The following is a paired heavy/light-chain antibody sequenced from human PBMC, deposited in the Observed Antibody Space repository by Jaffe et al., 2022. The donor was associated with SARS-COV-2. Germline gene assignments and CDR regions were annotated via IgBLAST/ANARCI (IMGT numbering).Light chain of an antibody. CDR1: SSDVGTYDL. CDR2: EGS. Sequence: QSALTQPASVSGSPGQSITISCTGTSSDVGTYDLVSWYQQHPGKAPKLMIYEGSKRPSGVSNRFSGSKSGNTASLTISGLQAEDEADYYCCSYVGSSTFVFGTGTKVSV. CDR3: CSYVGSSTFV. J-gene: IGLJ1*01. V-gene: IGLV2-23*01.
Heavy chain of an antibody. Sequence: QLQLQESGPGLVKPSETLSLTCTVSGGSISSSFYYWDWIRQPPGKGLEWIGSIYYSGSIYYNPSLKSRVIISVDTSKSQFSLKLSAVAAADTAVYYCARRGGSASYYKTYVDYWGQGTLVTVSS. D-gene: IGHD3-10*01. J-gene: IGHJ4*02. CDR3: ARRGGSASYYKTYVDY. CDR2: IYYSGSI. V-gene: IGHV4-39*01. CDR1: GGSISSSFYY.